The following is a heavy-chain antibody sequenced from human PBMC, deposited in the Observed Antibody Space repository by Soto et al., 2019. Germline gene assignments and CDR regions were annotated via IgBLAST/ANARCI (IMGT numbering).Heavy chain of an antibody. D-gene: IGHD3-10*01. J-gene: IGHJ6*02. V-gene: IGHV5-10-1*01. Sequence: PGESLKISCKGSGYSFTSYWISWVRQMPGKGLEWMGRIDPSDSYTNYSPSFQGHVTISADKSISTAYLQWSSLKASDTAMYYCARVGPVLLWFGEEPPYYYGMDVWGQGTTVTVSS. CDR1: GYSFTSYW. CDR3: ARVGPVLLWFGEEPPYYYGMDV. CDR2: IDPSDSYT.